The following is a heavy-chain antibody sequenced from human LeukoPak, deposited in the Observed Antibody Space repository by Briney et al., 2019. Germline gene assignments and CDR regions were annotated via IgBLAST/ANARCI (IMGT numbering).Heavy chain of an antibody. CDR2: ISGSGDGT. CDR3: AKGYYDSSGHYSAARLSWFDP. Sequence: GGSLRLSCTSSGFTFSSDAMTWVRQAPGKGLEWVSSISGSGDGTYYADSVKGRFTISRDNSKNTLYLQMNSLRAEDTAVYYCAKGYYDSSGHYSAARLSWFDPWGQGTLVIVSS. V-gene: IGHV3-23*01. D-gene: IGHD3-22*01. J-gene: IGHJ5*02. CDR1: GFTFSSDA.